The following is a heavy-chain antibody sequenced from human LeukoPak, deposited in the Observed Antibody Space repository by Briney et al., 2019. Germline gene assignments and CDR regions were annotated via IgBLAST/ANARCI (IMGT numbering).Heavy chain of an antibody. CDR1: GFTFSSYG. V-gene: IGHV3-33*06. D-gene: IGHD5-24*01. CDR3: AKEKEMATTD. J-gene: IGHJ4*02. Sequence: PGGSLRLSCAASGFTFSSYGMHWVRQAPGKGLEWVAVMWYDGSNKYYADSVKGRFTISRDNSKNTLYLQMNSLRAEDTAVYYCAKEKEMATTDWGQGTLVTVSS. CDR2: MWYDGSNK.